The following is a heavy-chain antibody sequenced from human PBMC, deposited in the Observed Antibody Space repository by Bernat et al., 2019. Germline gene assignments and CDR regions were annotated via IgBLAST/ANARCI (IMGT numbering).Heavy chain of an antibody. CDR3: ARGVPIFGVVIYYFDY. CDR1: GGSFSGYY. J-gene: IGHJ4*02. CDR2: INHSGST. Sequence: QVQLQQWGAGLLKPSETLSLTFAVYGGSFSGYYWSWIRQPPGKGLEWVGEINHSGSTNYNPSLKSRVTISVDTSKNQFSLKLSSVTAADTAVYYCARGVPIFGVVIYYFDYWGQGTLVTVSS. V-gene: IGHV4-34*01. D-gene: IGHD3-3*01.